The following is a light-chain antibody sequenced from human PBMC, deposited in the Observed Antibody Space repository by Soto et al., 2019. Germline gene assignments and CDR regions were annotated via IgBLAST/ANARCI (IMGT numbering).Light chain of an antibody. J-gene: IGKJ5*01. CDR3: QQRGSWPPT. CDR1: QSVSGF. V-gene: IGKV3-11*01. Sequence: EIVLTQSPATVSLSPVESATLSCIADQSVSGFLGWYQQKLGRAPRVLIQDTSNRATGVPARVSGSGSGTDFTLTISSLEPEDFGVYYCQQRGSWPPTFGQGTRLEIK. CDR2: DTS.